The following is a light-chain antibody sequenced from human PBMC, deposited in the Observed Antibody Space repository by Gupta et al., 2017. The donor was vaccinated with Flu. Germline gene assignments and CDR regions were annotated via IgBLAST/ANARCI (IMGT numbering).Light chain of an antibody. Sequence: QSALTQPASVSASPGQSIIISCTGTISDVGGYEYVSWYQHHPGKAPKLMIYEVNNRPSGVSNRFSGSKSGNTAALTISGLQAEDEADYYCSSYTSRNTYVFGTGTKVTVL. V-gene: IGLV2-14*01. CDR3: SSYTSRNTYV. CDR2: EVN. CDR1: ISDVGGYEY. J-gene: IGLJ1*01.